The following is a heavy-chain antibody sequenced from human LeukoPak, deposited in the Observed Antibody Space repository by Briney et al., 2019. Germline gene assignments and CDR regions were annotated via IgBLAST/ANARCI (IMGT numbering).Heavy chain of an antibody. Sequence: SETLSLTCSVSGGSISSFYWSWIRQPPGKGLEWIGYIYYSGSTNYNPSLKSRVTTSLDTSKNQFSLKLSSVTAADTAVYYCAGHNRGSFDYWGQGTLVTVSS. D-gene: IGHD1-14*01. CDR1: GGSISSFY. J-gene: IGHJ4*02. CDR2: IYYSGST. CDR3: AGHNRGSFDY. V-gene: IGHV4-59*01.